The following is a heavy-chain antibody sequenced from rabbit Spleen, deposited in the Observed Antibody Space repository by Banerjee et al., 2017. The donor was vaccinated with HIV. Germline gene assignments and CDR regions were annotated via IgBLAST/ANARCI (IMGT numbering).Heavy chain of an antibody. CDR1: GFSFSNKAV. V-gene: IGHV1S45*01. CDR3: ARHAAGYVGYGLYDP. CDR2: IYTGSSGNT. J-gene: IGHJ6*02. D-gene: IGHD7-1*01. Sequence: QEQLVESGGGLVKPEGSLKLSCTGSGFSFSNKAVMCWVRQAPGKGLEWIGCIYTGSSGNTDYANWAKGRFTISKTSSTTVTLQMTSLTAADTATYFCARHAAGYVGYGLYDPWGPGTLVTVS.